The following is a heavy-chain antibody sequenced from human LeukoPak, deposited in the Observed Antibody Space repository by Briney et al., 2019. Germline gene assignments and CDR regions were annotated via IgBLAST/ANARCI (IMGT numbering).Heavy chain of an antibody. Sequence: NTSETLSLTCTVSGGSISSYYWSWIRQPPGKGLEWIGYIYYSGSTNYNPSLKSRVTISVDTSKNQFSLKLSSVTAADTAVYYCASGSYGGNPGDYWGQGTLVTVSS. D-gene: IGHD4-23*01. J-gene: IGHJ4*02. CDR1: GGSISSYY. CDR2: IYYSGST. V-gene: IGHV4-59*01. CDR3: ASGSYGGNPGDY.